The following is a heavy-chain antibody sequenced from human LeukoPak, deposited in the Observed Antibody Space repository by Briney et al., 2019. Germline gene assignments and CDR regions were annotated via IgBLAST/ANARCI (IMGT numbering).Heavy chain of an antibody. CDR1: GYTFTSYG. Sequence: ASVKVSCKASGYTFTSYGISWVRQAPGQGLEWMGWISAYNGNTNYAQKLQGRVTMTTDTSTSTAYMELRSLRSDDTAVYYCARDRPSITGTTLDYFDYWGQGTLLTVSS. V-gene: IGHV1-18*01. D-gene: IGHD1-7*01. J-gene: IGHJ4*02. CDR2: ISAYNGNT. CDR3: ARDRPSITGTTLDYFDY.